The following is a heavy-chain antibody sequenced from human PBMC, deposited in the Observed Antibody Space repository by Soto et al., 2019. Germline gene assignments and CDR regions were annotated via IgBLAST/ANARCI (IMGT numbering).Heavy chain of an antibody. V-gene: IGHV3-15*01. J-gene: IGHJ4*02. CDR1: GFTFSNAW. D-gene: IGHD2-8*01. CDR2: IKSKTDGGTT. CDR3: TTVPAGDNIVLMVYAIPVFDY. Sequence: GGSLRLSCAASGFTFSNAWMSWVRQAPGKGLEWVGRIKSKTDGGTTDYAAPVKGRFTISRDDSNNTLYLQMNSLKTEDTAVYYCTTVPAGDNIVLMVYAIPVFDYWGQGTLVTVSS.